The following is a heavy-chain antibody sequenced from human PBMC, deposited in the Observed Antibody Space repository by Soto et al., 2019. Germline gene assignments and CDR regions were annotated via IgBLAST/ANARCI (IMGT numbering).Heavy chain of an antibody. D-gene: IGHD2-2*01. CDR2: INHSGST. CDR1: GGSFSGYY. J-gene: IGHJ5*02. Sequence: SETLSLTCAVYGGSFSGYYWSWIRQPPGKGLEWIGEINHSGSTNYNPSLKSRVTISVDTSKNQFSLKLSSVTAADTAVYYCARGFRHKYCSSTSCYGAISMNHWFDPWGQGTLVTVSS. CDR3: ARGFRHKYCSSTSCYGAISMNHWFDP. V-gene: IGHV4-34*01.